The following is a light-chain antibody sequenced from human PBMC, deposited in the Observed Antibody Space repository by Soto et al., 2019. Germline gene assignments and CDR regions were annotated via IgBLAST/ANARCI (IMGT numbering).Light chain of an antibody. CDR2: AAS. Sequence: AIQMTQSPASLSASVEDRVTITCRASQGIRNDLGWYQQKPGKAPKLLIYAASSLQSGVPSRFSGSGSGTDFTLTISSLQPEDFATYYCLQDYNYRTFGQGSKVDIK. CDR3: LQDYNYRT. CDR1: QGIRND. J-gene: IGKJ1*01. V-gene: IGKV1-6*01.